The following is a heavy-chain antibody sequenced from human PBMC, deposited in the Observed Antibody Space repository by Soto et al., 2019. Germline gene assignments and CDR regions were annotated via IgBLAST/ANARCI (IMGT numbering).Heavy chain of an antibody. CDR2: ISAYNGNT. CDR3: ARDSLYDFWSGYLFFYYYYGMHV. CDR1: GYTFTSYG. Sequence: ASVKVSCKASGYTFTSYGISWVRQAPGQGLEWMGWISAYNGNTNYAQKLQGRVTMTTDTSTSTAYMELRSLRSDDTAVYYCARDSLYDFWSGYLFFYYYYGMHVWGQGTTVTSP. D-gene: IGHD3-3*01. J-gene: IGHJ6*02. V-gene: IGHV1-18*01.